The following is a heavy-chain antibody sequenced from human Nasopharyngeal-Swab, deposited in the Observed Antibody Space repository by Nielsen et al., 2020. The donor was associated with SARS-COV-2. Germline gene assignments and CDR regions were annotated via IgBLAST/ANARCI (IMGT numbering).Heavy chain of an antibody. D-gene: IGHD5-12*01. CDR3: ARDSIVATIDY. CDR2: ISYDGSNK. V-gene: IGHV3-33*05. J-gene: IGHJ4*02. Sequence: WIRQPPGKGLEWVAVISYDGSNKYYADSVKGRFTISRDNAKNSLYLQMNSLRAEDTAVYYCARDSIVATIDYWGQGTLVTVSS.